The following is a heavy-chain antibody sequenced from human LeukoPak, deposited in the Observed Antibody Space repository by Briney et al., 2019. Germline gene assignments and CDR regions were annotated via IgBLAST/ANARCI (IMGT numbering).Heavy chain of an antibody. V-gene: IGHV3-30-3*01. CDR3: AKARWHNSGMDY. J-gene: IGHJ4*02. D-gene: IGHD4-23*01. Sequence: GGSLRLSCAASGFTFSNYAIHWVRQTPGKGLEWVAVISYDGSEKSYADSVKGRFTISRDNSENTLHLQVNSLRAEDTAVYYCAKARWHNSGMDYWGQGTLVTVSS. CDR2: ISYDGSEK. CDR1: GFTFSNYA.